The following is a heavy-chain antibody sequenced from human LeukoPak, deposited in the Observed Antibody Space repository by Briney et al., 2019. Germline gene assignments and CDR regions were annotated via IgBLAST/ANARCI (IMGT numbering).Heavy chain of an antibody. CDR3: ATLPSFKNTWNHNRFDP. J-gene: IGHJ5*02. CDR2: FDPEDGET. CDR1: GYTLTELS. D-gene: IGHD1-1*01. Sequence: ASVKVSCKVSGYTLTELSMHWVRQAPGKGLEWMGGFDPEDGETIYAQKFQGRVTMTEDTSTDTAYMQLSSLRSEDTAVYYCATLPSFKNTWNHNRFDPWGQGTLVTVSS. V-gene: IGHV1-24*01.